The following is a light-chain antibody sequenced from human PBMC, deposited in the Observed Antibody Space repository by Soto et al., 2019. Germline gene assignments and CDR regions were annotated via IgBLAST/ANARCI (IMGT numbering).Light chain of an antibody. CDR3: QQYGRSPLVT. J-gene: IGKJ5*01. Sequence: EIVLTQSPGTLSLSPGERATISCRASQSVSSSYLAWYQQKPGQAPRLLIYGASSRATGIPDRFSGSGSGTDFTLTISRLEPEDFAMYYCQQYGRSPLVTFGQGTRLEI. CDR1: QSVSSSY. V-gene: IGKV3-20*01. CDR2: GAS.